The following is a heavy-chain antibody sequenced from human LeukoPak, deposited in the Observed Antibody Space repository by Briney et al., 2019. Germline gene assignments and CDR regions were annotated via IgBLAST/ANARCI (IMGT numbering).Heavy chain of an antibody. CDR1: GASLISYY. D-gene: IGHD3-22*01. CDR3: ARDSRSYERSGNYHFDY. Sequence: PAETLSLTCTVSGASLISYYWNWIRQPPGKGLEWIGYIYYNGSPNYNPSLKSRVTMSQDTSKNQFSLRLTSVTAADTAVYYCARDSRSYERSGNYHFDYWGQGSRVPVSS. J-gene: IGHJ4*02. V-gene: IGHV4-59*01. CDR2: IYYNGSP.